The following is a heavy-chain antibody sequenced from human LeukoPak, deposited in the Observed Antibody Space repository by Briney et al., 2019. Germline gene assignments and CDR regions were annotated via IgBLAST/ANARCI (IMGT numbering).Heavy chain of an antibody. CDR1: GFPFSSAW. Sequence: GGSLRLSCAVSGFPFSSAWMSWVRQAPGKGLEWVGQIEKKVERAATNYAAPVKGRFTIPRDDSQNTLYLQMNSLKVEDTAVYYCTPHSSFDYWGQGALVTVSS. D-gene: IGHD2-15*01. J-gene: IGHJ4*02. CDR3: TPHSSFDY. CDR2: IEKKVERAAT. V-gene: IGHV3-15*04.